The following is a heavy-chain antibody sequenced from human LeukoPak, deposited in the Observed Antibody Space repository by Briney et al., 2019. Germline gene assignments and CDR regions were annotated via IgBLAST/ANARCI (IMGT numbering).Heavy chain of an antibody. CDR1: GFTFSDYY. CDR2: ISNDGSNK. CDR3: ARGYNYANYFDY. D-gene: IGHD5-18*01. Sequence: GGSLRLSCAASGFTFSDYYMSWIRQAPGKGLEWVAIISNDGSNKYYGDSVKGRFTISRDNSKNTLYLQMNSLRAEDTAVYYCARGYNYANYFDYWGQGTLVTVSS. V-gene: IGHV3-30*03. J-gene: IGHJ4*02.